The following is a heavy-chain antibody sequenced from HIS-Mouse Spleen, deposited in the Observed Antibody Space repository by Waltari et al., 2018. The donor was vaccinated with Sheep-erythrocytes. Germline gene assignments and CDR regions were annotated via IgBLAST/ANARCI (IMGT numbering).Heavy chain of an antibody. CDR2: ISSSSSYI. V-gene: IGHV3-21*01. D-gene: IGHD1-26*01. J-gene: IGHJ6*02. CDR3: ARDQGDSGSYYYYYGMDV. Sequence: EVQLVESGGGLVKPGGSLRLSCEASGFTFSSYSMNWVRQAPGKGLEWVSSISSSSSYIYYADSVKGRFTISRDNAKNSLYLQMNSLRAEDTAVYYCARDQGDSGSYYYYYGMDVWGQGTTVTVSS. CDR1: GFTFSSYS.